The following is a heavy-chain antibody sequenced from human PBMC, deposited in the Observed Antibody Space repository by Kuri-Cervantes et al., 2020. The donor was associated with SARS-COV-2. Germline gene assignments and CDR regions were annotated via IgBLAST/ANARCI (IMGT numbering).Heavy chain of an antibody. J-gene: IGHJ6*02. D-gene: IGHD5-18*01. CDR2: IRYDGSNK. CDR1: GFTFSSYG. Sequence: GGSLRLSCAAPGFTFSSYGMHWVRQAPGKGLEWVAFIRYDGSNKYYADSVKGRFTISRDNSKNTLYLQMNSLRAEDTAVYYCARFGIRLVLYYYYGMDVWGQGTTVTVSS. CDR3: ARFGIRLVLYYYYGMDV. V-gene: IGHV3-30*02.